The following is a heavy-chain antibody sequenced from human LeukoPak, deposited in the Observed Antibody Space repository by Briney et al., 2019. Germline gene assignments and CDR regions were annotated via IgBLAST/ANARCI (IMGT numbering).Heavy chain of an antibody. CDR2: ISSSGSTI. J-gene: IGHJ4*02. D-gene: IGHD6-19*01. Sequence: PGGSLRLSCAASGFTFSSYEMNWVRQAPGKGLEWVSYISSSGSTIYYADSVKGRFTISRDNSKNTLYLQMNSLRAEDTAVYYCAKDLDSSGWYDYWGQGTLVTVSS. CDR1: GFTFSSYE. V-gene: IGHV3-48*03. CDR3: AKDLDSSGWYDY.